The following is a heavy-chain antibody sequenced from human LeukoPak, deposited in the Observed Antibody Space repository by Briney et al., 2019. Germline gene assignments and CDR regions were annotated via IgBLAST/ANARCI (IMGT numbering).Heavy chain of an antibody. D-gene: IGHD6-6*01. Sequence: SETLSLTCTVSGGSISSSSYYWGWIRQPPGKGLEWIGSIYYSGSTYYNPSLKSRVTISVDTSKNQFSLKLSSVTAADTAVYYCARRISPRRDYYYYMDVWGKGTSVTVSS. J-gene: IGHJ6*03. CDR3: ARRISPRRDYYYYMDV. CDR1: GGSISSSSYY. V-gene: IGHV4-39*07. CDR2: IYYSGST.